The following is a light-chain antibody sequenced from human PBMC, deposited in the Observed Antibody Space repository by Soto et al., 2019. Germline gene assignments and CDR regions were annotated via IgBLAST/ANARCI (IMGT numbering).Light chain of an antibody. J-gene: IGKJ1*01. CDR2: KTS. V-gene: IGKV1-5*03. CDR1: QSPTML. Sequence: DIHMTQSPSTLSASVGDRVTITCRASQSPTMLLAWYQQKPGKAPNLLIYKTSSLESGVPSRFSGSGSGTEFTLTISSLQPDDFATYYCQHWTDYSWTFGQGTKVEVK. CDR3: QHWTDYSWT.